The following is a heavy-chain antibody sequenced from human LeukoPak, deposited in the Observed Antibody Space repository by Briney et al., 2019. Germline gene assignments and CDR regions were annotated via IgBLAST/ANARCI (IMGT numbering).Heavy chain of an antibody. CDR2: IFYSGST. J-gene: IGHJ4*02. CDR1: GGSISSSSYY. Sequence: SETLSLTCTVSGGSISSSSYYWGWIRQSPGKGLEWIGSIFYSGSTYYNPSLKSRVTISVDTSKNQFSLKLSSVTAADAAVYYCARRRDSSGFRCLDYWGQGTLVTVPS. V-gene: IGHV4-39*01. D-gene: IGHD3-22*01. CDR3: ARRRDSSGFRCLDY.